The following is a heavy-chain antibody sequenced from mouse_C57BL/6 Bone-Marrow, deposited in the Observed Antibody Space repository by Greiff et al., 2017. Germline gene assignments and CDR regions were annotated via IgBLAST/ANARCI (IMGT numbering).Heavy chain of an antibody. J-gene: IGHJ1*03. CDR2: IDPENGDT. CDR3: TPFYYGSSYWYFGV. V-gene: IGHV14-4*01. Sequence: EVQLQQSGAELVRPGASVKLSCTASGFNIKDDYMHWVKQRPEQGLEWIGWIDPENGDTEYASKFQGKATITADTSSNTAYLQLSSLTSEDTAVYYCTPFYYGSSYWYFGVWGTGTTVTVSS. CDR1: GFNIKDDY. D-gene: IGHD1-1*01.